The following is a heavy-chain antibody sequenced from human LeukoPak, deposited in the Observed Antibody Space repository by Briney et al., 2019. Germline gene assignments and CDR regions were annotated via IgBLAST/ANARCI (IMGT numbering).Heavy chain of an antibody. V-gene: IGHV1-8*02. Sequence: ASVKVSCKASGYTFSSYGISWVRQAPGQGLEWMGWMNPNSGNTGYAQKFQGRVTMTRNTSISTAYMELSSLRSEDTAVYYCARETPGDSSGWGQGTLVTVSS. J-gene: IGHJ4*02. CDR3: ARETPGDSSG. D-gene: IGHD6-19*01. CDR1: GYTFSSYG. CDR2: MNPNSGNT.